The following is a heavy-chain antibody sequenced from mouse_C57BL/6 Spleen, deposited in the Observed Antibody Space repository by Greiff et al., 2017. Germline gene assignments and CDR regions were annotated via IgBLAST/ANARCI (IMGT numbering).Heavy chain of an antibody. CDR2: IYPGAGDT. V-gene: IGHV1-80*01. Sequence: QVQLQQSGAELVKPGASVKISCKASGYAFSSYWMNWVKQRPGKGLEWIGQIYPGAGDTTYNGKFKGKATLTADKSSSTAYMQLSSLTSEDSAVYVGARKGGYGEEGYAMDYWGQGTSVTVSS. CDR3: ARKGGYGEEGYAMDY. D-gene: IGHD2-2*01. J-gene: IGHJ4*01. CDR1: GYAFSSYW.